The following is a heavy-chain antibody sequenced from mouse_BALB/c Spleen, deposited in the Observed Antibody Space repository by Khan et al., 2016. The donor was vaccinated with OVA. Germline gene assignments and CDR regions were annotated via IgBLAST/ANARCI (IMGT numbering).Heavy chain of an antibody. CDR2: INYSGST. D-gene: IGHD2-3*01. CDR3: ARDGSRYNYAMDY. Sequence: QLEESGPGLVKPSQSLSLTCTVTGYSITSDYAWNWIRQFPGNKLEWMGYINYSGSTYYNQALKSRISITRDTSKNQFFLQLNSVTTADTATYYCARDGSRYNYAMDYWGQGTSVTVSS. J-gene: IGHJ4*01. CDR1: GYSITSDYA. V-gene: IGHV3-2*02.